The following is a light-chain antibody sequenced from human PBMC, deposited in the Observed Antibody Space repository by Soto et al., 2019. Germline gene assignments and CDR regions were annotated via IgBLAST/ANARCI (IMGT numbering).Light chain of an antibody. Sequence: EIVLTQSPGTLSLSPGERATLSCRASQSVGTFLAWYQHKPGQAPRLLIYEASNRATGIPARFSGSGSGADFTLTISSLEPEDFAVYYCQQYGSSPITFGQGTRLEIK. J-gene: IGKJ5*01. CDR2: EAS. CDR1: QSVGTF. CDR3: QQYGSSPIT. V-gene: IGKV3-11*01.